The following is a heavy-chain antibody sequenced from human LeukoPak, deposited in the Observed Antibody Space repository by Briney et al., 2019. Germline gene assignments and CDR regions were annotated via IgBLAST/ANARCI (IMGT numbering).Heavy chain of an antibody. D-gene: IGHD6-13*01. CDR2: INQGGSDK. Sequence: GGSLRLSCAASGFTFSGHWMSWVRQAPGKGLEWVANINQGGSDKYYVDSVKGRFTISRDNANNLLYLQMNSLRGEDTAVYYCTKDPGGPWHVKGIGDSWGQGTLVTVPS. CDR1: GFTFSGHW. V-gene: IGHV3-7*01. CDR3: TKDPGGPWHVKGIGDS. J-gene: IGHJ4*02.